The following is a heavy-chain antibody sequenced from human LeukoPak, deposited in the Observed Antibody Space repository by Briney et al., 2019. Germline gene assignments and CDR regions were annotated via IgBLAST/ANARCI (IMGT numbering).Heavy chain of an antibody. Sequence: SETLSLTCAVYGGSFSGYYWSWIRQPPGKGLEWIGEINHSGSSNYNPSLKSRVTISVDTSKNQFSLKLSSVTAADTAVYYCARGIVKGGTTNYYYGMDVWGQGTTVTASS. CDR2: INHSGSS. V-gene: IGHV4-34*01. CDR1: GGSFSGYY. D-gene: IGHD1-26*01. J-gene: IGHJ6*02. CDR3: ARGIVKGGTTNYYYGMDV.